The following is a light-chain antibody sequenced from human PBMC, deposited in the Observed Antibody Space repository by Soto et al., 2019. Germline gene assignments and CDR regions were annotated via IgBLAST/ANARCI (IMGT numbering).Light chain of an antibody. CDR3: QQYNSYPWT. Sequence: EIQMTQSPSTLSASVGDRITITCRASQIIGSWLAWYQQKPGKAPKLLIYKASNLESGVPSRFSGSGSGTEFTLTISSLQPDDFATYYCQQYNSYPWTFGQGAKVEIK. CDR2: KAS. CDR1: QIIGSW. J-gene: IGKJ1*01. V-gene: IGKV1-5*03.